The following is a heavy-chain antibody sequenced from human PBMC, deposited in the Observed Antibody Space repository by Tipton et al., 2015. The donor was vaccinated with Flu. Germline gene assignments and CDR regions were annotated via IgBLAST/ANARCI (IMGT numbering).Heavy chain of an antibody. CDR1: GYTFTSYY. Sequence: QLVQSGAEVKKPGASVKASCKASGYTFTSYYMHWVRQAPGQGLEWMGIINPSGGSTSYAQKFQGRVTMTRDTSTSTVYMVLSSLRSEDTAEYYCARDQKPPHFFDIWGQGTMVTVSS. J-gene: IGHJ3*02. CDR2: INPSGGST. CDR3: ARDQKPPHFFDI. D-gene: IGHD1-14*01. V-gene: IGHV1-46*01.